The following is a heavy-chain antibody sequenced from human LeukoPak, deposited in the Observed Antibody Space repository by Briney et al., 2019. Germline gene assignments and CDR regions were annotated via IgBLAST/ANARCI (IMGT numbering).Heavy chain of an antibody. V-gene: IGHV1-2*02. CDR2: INPNRCGT. D-gene: IGHD2-2*01. CDR1: GYTFTGYY. CDR3: ARCHSTSVCDY. J-gene: IGHJ4*02. Sequence: AVKVSCKACGYTFTGYYMHWVRQAGGQGLEGMGWINPNRCGTNFAQKFQGRVTMTRETSISTAYMELSRLRSDDTAVYYCARCHSTSVCDYSGQGTLVTASS.